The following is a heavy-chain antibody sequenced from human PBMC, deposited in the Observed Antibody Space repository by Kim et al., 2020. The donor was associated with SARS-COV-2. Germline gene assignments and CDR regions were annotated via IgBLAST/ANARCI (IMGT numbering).Heavy chain of an antibody. V-gene: IGHV3-23*01. J-gene: IGHJ4*02. D-gene: IGHD1-26*01. Sequence: YADSWKGRFTISRDNSKNTLYLKMNSLRAEDTAVYYCAKKGRGIVVGFDYWGQGTLVTVSS. CDR3: AKKGRGIVVGFDY.